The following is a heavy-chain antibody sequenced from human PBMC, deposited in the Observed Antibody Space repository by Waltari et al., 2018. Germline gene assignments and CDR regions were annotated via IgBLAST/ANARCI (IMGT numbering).Heavy chain of an antibody. J-gene: IGHJ3*02. Sequence: EVQLVESGGGLVKPGGSLRLSCAASGFTFSSYSMNWVRQAPGKGLEWVSSISSSSSYIYYADSVKGRFTISRDNAKNSLYLQMNSLRAEDTAVYYCAREGGRSSWRRSGSDAFDIWGQGTMVTVSS. V-gene: IGHV3-21*01. D-gene: IGHD6-13*01. CDR2: ISSSSSYI. CDR1: GFTFSSYS. CDR3: AREGGRSSWRRSGSDAFDI.